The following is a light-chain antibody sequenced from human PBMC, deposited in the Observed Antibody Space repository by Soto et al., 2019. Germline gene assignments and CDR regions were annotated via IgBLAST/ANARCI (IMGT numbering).Light chain of an antibody. CDR1: QSISNY. CDR3: QQSYSTPPT. J-gene: IGKJ1*01. CDR2: AAS. Sequence: DIQMAQSPSSLSASVGDRVTITCRASQSISNYLNGYQQKPGNAPKLLMYAASSLQSRVPSRFAGSGSGTDFTLLSSSLQPEDVATYYYQQSYSTPPTFGQGTKVEIK. V-gene: IGKV1-39*01.